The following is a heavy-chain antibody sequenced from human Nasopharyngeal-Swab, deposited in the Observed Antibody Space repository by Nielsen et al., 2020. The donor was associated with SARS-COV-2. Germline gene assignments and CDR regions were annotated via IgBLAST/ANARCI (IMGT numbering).Heavy chain of an antibody. CDR2: FDPEDGET. CDR1: GYTLTELS. Sequence: ASVNVSCKVSGYTLTELSMHWVRQAPGKGLEWMGGFDPEDGETIYAQKFQGRVTMTEDTSTDTAYMELSSLRSEDTAVNYCATGGDNYYYGMDVWGQGTTVTVSS. CDR3: ATGGDNYYYGMDV. V-gene: IGHV1-24*01. D-gene: IGHD2-21*01. J-gene: IGHJ6*02.